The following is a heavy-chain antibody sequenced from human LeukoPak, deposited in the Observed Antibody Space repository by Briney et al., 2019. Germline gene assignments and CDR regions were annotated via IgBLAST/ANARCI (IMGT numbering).Heavy chain of an antibody. J-gene: IGHJ4*02. CDR3: ARVYDYVWGSYRYQRVPVDY. CDR2: ISYDGSNK. D-gene: IGHD3-16*02. CDR1: GFTFSSYT. V-gene: IGHV3-30*04. Sequence: GRSLRLSCAASGFTFSSYTMHWVRQAPGKGLEWVAVISYDGSNKYYADSVKGRFTISRDNSKNTLYLQMNSLRAEDTAVYYCARVYDYVWGSYRYQRVPVDYWGQGTPVTVSS.